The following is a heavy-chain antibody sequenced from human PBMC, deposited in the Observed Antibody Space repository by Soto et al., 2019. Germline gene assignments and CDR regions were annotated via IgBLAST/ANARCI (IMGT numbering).Heavy chain of an antibody. CDR3: AKKGYCSCGSSQVNDAFDI. Sequence: QVQLVQSGAEVKRPGASVKVSCKASGYTFTSYGISWVRQAPGQGLEWMGWITPYNDNTIYAQKFQGRVSVTTDTSTCTAYMELRSLRSDDTAVDYCAKKGYCSCGSSQVNDAFDIWGQGTMVTVSS. J-gene: IGHJ3*02. CDR2: ITPYNDNT. D-gene: IGHD2-15*01. CDR1: GYTFTSYG. V-gene: IGHV1-18*01.